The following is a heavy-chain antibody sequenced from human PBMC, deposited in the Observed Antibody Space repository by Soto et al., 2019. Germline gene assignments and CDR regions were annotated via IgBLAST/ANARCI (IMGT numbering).Heavy chain of an antibody. D-gene: IGHD6-6*01. Sequence: ASVKVSCKASGYTFTSDGISWVRQAPGQGLEWMGWISAYNGNTNYAQKLQGRVTMTTDTSTSTAYMELRSLRSDDTAVYYCAREEYSTKGYYYYGMDVWGQGTTVTVSS. J-gene: IGHJ6*02. CDR2: ISAYNGNT. V-gene: IGHV1-18*01. CDR3: AREEYSTKGYYYYGMDV. CDR1: GYTFTSDG.